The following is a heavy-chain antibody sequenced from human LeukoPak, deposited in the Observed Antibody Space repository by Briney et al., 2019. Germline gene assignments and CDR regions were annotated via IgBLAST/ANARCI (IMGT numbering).Heavy chain of an antibody. CDR2: IYYSGST. CDR1: GGSISSSSYY. D-gene: IGHD5-18*01. Sequence: SETLSLTCTVSGGSISSSSYYWGWIRQPPGKGLEWIGSIYYSGSTYYNPSLKSRVTISVDTSKNQFSLKLSSVTAADTAVYYCARAKGYSYGLSWFDPWGQGTLVTVSS. J-gene: IGHJ5*02. V-gene: IGHV4-39*07. CDR3: ARAKGYSYGLSWFDP.